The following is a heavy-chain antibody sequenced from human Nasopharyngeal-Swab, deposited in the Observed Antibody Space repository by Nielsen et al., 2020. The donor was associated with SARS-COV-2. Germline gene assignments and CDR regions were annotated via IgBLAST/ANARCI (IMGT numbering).Heavy chain of an antibody. CDR3: ARDYGILWRKVPLDI. Sequence: WIRQPPGKGLEWVSYISSSGSTRYYADSVKGRFTISRDNAKNSLYLQMNSVRAEDTAVYYCARDYGILWRKVPLDIWGQGTMVTVSS. J-gene: IGHJ3*02. V-gene: IGHV3-11*01. D-gene: IGHD2-21*01. CDR2: ISSSGSTR.